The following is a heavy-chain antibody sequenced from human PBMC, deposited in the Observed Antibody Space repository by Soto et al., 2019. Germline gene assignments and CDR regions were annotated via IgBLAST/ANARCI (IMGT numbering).Heavy chain of an antibody. CDR3: ARGGHIAVVTASFDY. Sequence: ASVKVSCKPSGYTLNTYYLRWVRQAPGQGLEWMGIIHPSGGGSTYAQKFLGRVTMTRDTSTSTVFMELSSLRSADTAVYYCARGGHIAVVTASFDYWGQGTLVTSPQ. J-gene: IGHJ4*02. D-gene: IGHD2-21*02. CDR1: GYTLNTYY. CDR2: IHPSGGGS. V-gene: IGHV1-46*02.